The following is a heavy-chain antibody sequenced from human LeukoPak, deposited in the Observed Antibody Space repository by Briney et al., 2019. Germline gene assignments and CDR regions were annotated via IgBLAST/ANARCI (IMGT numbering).Heavy chain of an antibody. Sequence: SETLSLTCAVYGGSFSGYYWSWIGQPPGKGLEWIGEINHSGSTNYNPSLKSRVTISVDTSKNQFSLKLSSVTAADTAVYYCAREEDYSNSGYWYFDLWGRGTLVTVSS. CDR3: AREEDYSNSGYWYFDL. J-gene: IGHJ2*01. CDR2: INHSGST. V-gene: IGHV4-34*01. CDR1: GGSFSGYY. D-gene: IGHD4-11*01.